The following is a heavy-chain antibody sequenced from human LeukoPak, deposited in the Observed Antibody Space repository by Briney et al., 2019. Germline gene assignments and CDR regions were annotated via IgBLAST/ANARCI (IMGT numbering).Heavy chain of an antibody. CDR3: ARKDQLSNWFDP. J-gene: IGHJ5*02. D-gene: IGHD2-2*01. V-gene: IGHV4-34*01. Sequence: SETLSLTCAVYGGSFSGYYWSGLRQPPGKELEWIGEINHSGSTNYNPSLKSRVTISVDTSKNQFSLKLSSVTAADTAVYYCARKDQLSNWFDPWGQGTLVTVSS. CDR1: GGSFSGYY. CDR2: INHSGST.